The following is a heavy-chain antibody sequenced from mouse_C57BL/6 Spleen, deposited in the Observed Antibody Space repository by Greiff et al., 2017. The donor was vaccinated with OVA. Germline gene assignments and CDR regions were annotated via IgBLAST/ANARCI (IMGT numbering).Heavy chain of an antibody. CDR2: IDPETGGT. Sequence: VQLQESGAELVRPGASVTLSCKASGYTFTDYEMHWVKQTPVHGLEWIGAIDPETGGTAYNQKFKGKAILTADKSSSTAYMELRSLTSEDSAVYYCTRGVWDYYGSSYWFAYWGQGTLVTVSA. D-gene: IGHD1-1*01. CDR3: TRGVWDYYGSSYWFAY. J-gene: IGHJ3*01. V-gene: IGHV1-15*01. CDR1: GYTFTDYE.